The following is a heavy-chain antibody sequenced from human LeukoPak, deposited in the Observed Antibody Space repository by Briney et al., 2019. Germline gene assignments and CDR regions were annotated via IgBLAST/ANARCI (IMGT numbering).Heavy chain of an antibody. CDR1: GFTFSSYG. D-gene: IGHD6-13*01. CDR2: IQYDGTNK. CDR3: AKDREFGSSSSYEYYYYYMDV. V-gene: IGHV3-30*02. J-gene: IGHJ6*03. Sequence: GGSLRLSCSKSGFTFSSYGIHGVRQAPGKGLEWVAFIQYDGTNKYYADSVKGRFTISRDNSKNTLYLQMNSLRAEDTAVYYCAKDREFGSSSSYEYYYYYMDVWGKGTTVTVSS.